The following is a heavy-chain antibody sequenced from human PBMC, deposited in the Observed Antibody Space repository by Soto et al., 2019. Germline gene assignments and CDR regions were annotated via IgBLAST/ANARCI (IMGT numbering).Heavy chain of an antibody. D-gene: IGHD6-19*01. CDR3: ARDKDPIIAVAGFDY. J-gene: IGHJ4*02. CDR2: ISSSSSYI. V-gene: IGHV3-21*01. CDR1: GFTFSSYR. Sequence: GGSLTLSCAASGFTFSSYRMNWVRPAPGKGLEWVSSISSSSSYIDYADSVKGRFTISRDNSKNTLYLQMNSLRAEDTAVYYCARDKDPIIAVAGFDYWGQGTLVTVSS.